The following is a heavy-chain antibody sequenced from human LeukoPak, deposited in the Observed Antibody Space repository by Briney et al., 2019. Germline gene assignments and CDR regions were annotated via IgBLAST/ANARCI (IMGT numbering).Heavy chain of an antibody. J-gene: IGHJ5*02. D-gene: IGHD3-10*01. V-gene: IGHV4-34*01. Sequence: SETLSLTCAVYGGSFSGYYWSWIRQPPGKGLEWIGEINHSGSTNYNPSLKSRVTISVDTSKTQFSLKLSSVTAADTAVYYCARGKIRMKLRSASGRYFWFDPWGQGTLVTVSS. CDR2: INHSGST. CDR3: ARGKIRMKLRSASGRYFWFDP. CDR1: GGSFSGYY.